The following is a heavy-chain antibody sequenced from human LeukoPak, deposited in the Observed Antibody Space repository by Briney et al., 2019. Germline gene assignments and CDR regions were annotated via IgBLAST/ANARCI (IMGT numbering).Heavy chain of an antibody. J-gene: IGHJ6*03. CDR1: GFTFSDYY. CDR3: AKAYENYYYYYHLDV. V-gene: IGHV3-11*06. CDR2: ISGDGGDI. D-gene: IGHD3-3*01. Sequence: RGSLTLSCATSGFTFSDYYISWIRQAPGRGLTWLSYISGDGGDINYADSVGGRFPLSRDDSQNTQYLQRNSLRSEDSAVYYCAKAYENYYYYYHLDVWGKGTTVSV.